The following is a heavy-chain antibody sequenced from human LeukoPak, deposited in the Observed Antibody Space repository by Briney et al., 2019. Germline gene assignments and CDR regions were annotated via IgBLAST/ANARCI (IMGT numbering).Heavy chain of an antibody. J-gene: IGHJ4*02. D-gene: IGHD5-12*01. Sequence: PGGSLRLSCAASGFTFNSYRMNWVRQAPGRGLEWVSSISSSSSYIYYADSVKGRFTISRDNAKNSQYLQMNSLRAEDTAVYYCARDPWTNSDYDGFDYWGQGTLVTVSS. CDR3: ARDPWTNSDYDGFDY. CDR2: ISSSSSYI. V-gene: IGHV3-21*01. CDR1: GFTFNSYR.